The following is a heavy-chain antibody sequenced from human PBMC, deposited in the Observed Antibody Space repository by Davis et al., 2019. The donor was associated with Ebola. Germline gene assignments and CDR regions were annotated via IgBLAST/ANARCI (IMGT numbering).Heavy chain of an antibody. CDR1: GFTFSSYG. CDR3: ARDRYYTIDV. J-gene: IGHJ6*02. V-gene: IGHV3-7*01. CDR2: IKQDGSEK. D-gene: IGHD3-10*01. Sequence: GESLKISCAASGFTFSSYGMHWVRQAPGKGLEWVANIKQDGSEKYYVDSVKGRFTVSRDNAKNSLFLQMNSLRAEDTAVYYCARDRYYTIDVWGQGTTVTVSS.